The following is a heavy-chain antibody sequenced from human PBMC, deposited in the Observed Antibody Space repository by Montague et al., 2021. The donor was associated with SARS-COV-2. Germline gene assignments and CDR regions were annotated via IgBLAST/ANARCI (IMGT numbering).Heavy chain of an antibody. Sequence: SETLSLTCTVSGGSFKNYYWSWIRQPPGKGLEWIGYVHNDGSSGSANXNPTVWTGVTISVDTSKKQLSLNLSSVTPADTAVYFCARVFDNSGYALDYWGQGTKVTVSS. J-gene: IGHJ4*02. D-gene: IGHD5-12*01. V-gene: IGHV4-59*01. CDR2: VHNDGSSGSA. CDR3: ARVFDNSGYALDY. CDR1: GGSFKNYY.